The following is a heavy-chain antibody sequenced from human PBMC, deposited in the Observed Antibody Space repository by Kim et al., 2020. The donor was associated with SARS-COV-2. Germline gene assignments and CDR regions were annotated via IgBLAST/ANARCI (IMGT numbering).Heavy chain of an antibody. V-gene: IGHV3-30*18. CDR1: GFTFSSYG. J-gene: IGHJ4*02. CDR3: AKDLKMGPSAD. CDR2: ISYDGSNK. Sequence: GGSLRLSCAASGFTFSSYGMHWVRQAPGKGLEWVAVISYDGSNKYYADSVKGRFTISRDNSKNTLYLQMNSLRAEDTAVYYCAKDLKMGPSADWGQGTLVTVSS. D-gene: IGHD1-26*01.